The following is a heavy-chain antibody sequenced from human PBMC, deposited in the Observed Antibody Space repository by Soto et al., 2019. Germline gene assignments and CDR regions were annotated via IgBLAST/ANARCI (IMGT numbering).Heavy chain of an antibody. V-gene: IGHV3-74*01. D-gene: IGHD2-15*01. Sequence: EVQLVESGGGLVQPGGSLRLSCAASGFTCSSYWMHWVRQAPGKGLVWVSRINSDGSSTSYADSVKGRFTISRDNAKNTLYLQMNSLSAEDTAVYYCVRTSLVVAAATREDYWGQGTLVTVSS. J-gene: IGHJ4*02. CDR3: VRTSLVVAAATREDY. CDR1: GFTCSSYW. CDR2: INSDGSST.